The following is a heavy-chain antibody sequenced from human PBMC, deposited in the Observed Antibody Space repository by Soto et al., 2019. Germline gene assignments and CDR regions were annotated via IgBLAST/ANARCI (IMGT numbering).Heavy chain of an antibody. CDR1: GFTFSSYG. D-gene: IGHD3-10*01. J-gene: IGHJ6*02. V-gene: IGHV3-30*03. CDR3: ARVRTVRGVIYYYYYGMDV. Sequence: QVQLVESGGGVVQPGRSLRLSCAASGFTFSSYGMHWVRQAPGKGLEWVAVISYDGSNKYYADSVKGRFTISRDNSKNTLYLQMNSLRAEDTAVYYCARVRTVRGVIYYYYYGMDVWGQGTTVTVSS. CDR2: ISYDGSNK.